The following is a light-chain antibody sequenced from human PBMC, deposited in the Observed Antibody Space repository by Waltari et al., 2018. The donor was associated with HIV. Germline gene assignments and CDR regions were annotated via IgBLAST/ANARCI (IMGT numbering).Light chain of an antibody. V-gene: IGLV2-14*01. CDR3: SSYTTGSTLV. CDR2: DVS. Sequence: QSALTQPASMSGSPGQSITISCTVTSSDVGGYDYVSWYQQDPGKAPKVIIYDVSKRPSGVSNRVSGSKSGNTASLTISGLQAEDEADYYCSSYTTGSTLVFGGGTTVTVL. CDR1: SSDVGGYDY. J-gene: IGLJ3*02.